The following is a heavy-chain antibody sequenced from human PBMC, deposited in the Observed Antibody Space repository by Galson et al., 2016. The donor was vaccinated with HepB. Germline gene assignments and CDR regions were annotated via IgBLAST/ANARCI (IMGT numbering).Heavy chain of an antibody. CDR1: GFTFGAHA. CDR2: ISWNSGAI. CDR3: AKDPSGIPYYYSLDV. J-gene: IGHJ6*02. V-gene: IGHV3-9*01. Sequence: SLRLSCAASGFTFGAHAMHWVRQRPGKGLEWVSGISWNSGAIDYADSVRGRFTTSRDNAKNSLDLQMSSLRAEDTALYYCAKDPSGIPYYYSLDVWGLGTTVTVS. D-gene: IGHD6-13*01.